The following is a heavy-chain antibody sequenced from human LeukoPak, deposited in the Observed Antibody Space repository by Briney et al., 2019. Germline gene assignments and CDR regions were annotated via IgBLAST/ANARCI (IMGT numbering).Heavy chain of an antibody. J-gene: IGHJ4*02. CDR2: ISYDGSNK. V-gene: IGHV3-30-3*01. D-gene: IGHD6-19*01. CDR3: ARDFRGSSGWYSSAFDY. CDR1: GFTFSSYA. Sequence: PGGSLKLSCAASGFTFSSYAMHWVRPAPGKGLGWGAVISYDGSNKYYAASVKGRFTISRDNFKNTLYLQMNSLRAEDTAVYYCARDFRGSSGWYSSAFDYWGQGTLVTVS.